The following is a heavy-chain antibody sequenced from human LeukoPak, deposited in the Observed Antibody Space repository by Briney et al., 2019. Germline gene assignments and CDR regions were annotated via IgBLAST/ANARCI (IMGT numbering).Heavy chain of an antibody. CDR2: IWYDGSNK. Sequence: PGGSLRLSCAASGFTFSSYGMHWVRQAPGKGLEWVAVIWYDGSNKYYADSVKGRFTISRDNSKNTLYLQMNSLRAEDTAVYYCARVGGYCSSTSCYTQNYYYYGMDVWGQGTTVTVSS. D-gene: IGHD2-2*02. CDR3: ARVGGYCSSTSCYTQNYYYYGMDV. CDR1: GFTFSSYG. V-gene: IGHV3-33*01. J-gene: IGHJ6*02.